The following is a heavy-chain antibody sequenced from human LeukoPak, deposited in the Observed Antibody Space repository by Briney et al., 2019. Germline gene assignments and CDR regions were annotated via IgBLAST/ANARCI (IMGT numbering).Heavy chain of an antibody. CDR2: IYHSGST. CDR3: ASIWEQLASH. Sequence: SETLSLTCAVSGYSISSGYYWGWIRQPPGKGLEWIGSIYHSGSTYYNPSLKSRVTISVDTSKNQFSLKLSSVTAADTAAYYCASIWEQLASHWGQGTLVTVSS. J-gene: IGHJ4*02. CDR1: GYSISSGYY. D-gene: IGHD6-13*01. V-gene: IGHV4-38-2*01.